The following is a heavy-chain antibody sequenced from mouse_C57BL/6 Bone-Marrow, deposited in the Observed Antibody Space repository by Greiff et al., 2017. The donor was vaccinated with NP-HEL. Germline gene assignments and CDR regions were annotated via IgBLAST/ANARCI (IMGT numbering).Heavy chain of an antibody. Sequence: LGEAGGDLVKPGGSLKLSCAASGFTFSSYGMSWVRQTPDKRLEWVATISSGGSYTYYPDSVKGRFTISRDNAKNTLYLQVSSLKSEDTAMYYCARHYYSNYFDYWGQGTTLTVSS. J-gene: IGHJ2*01. CDR3: ARHYYSNYFDY. V-gene: IGHV5-6*01. CDR2: ISSGGSYT. CDR1: GFTFSSYG. D-gene: IGHD2-5*01.